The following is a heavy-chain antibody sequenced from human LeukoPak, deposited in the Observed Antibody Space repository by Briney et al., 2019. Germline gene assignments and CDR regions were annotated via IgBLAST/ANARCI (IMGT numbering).Heavy chain of an antibody. V-gene: IGHV3-73*01. J-gene: IGHJ4*02. CDR1: GFTFSGST. Sequence: PGGSLTLSCAASGFTFSGSTMHWVRQASGKGLEWVGRIRSKANSYATAYAASVKGRFTISRDDSKNTAYLQMNSLKTEDTAVYYCTMTGIAVAVTGYWGQGTLVTVSS. CDR2: IRSKANSYAT. D-gene: IGHD6-19*01. CDR3: TMTGIAVAVTGY.